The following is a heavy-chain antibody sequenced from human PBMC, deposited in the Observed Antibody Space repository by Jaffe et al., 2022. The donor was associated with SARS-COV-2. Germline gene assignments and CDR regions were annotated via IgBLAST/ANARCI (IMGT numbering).Heavy chain of an antibody. J-gene: IGHJ4*02. CDR1: GFTFSSYA. Sequence: QVQLVESGGGVVQPGRSLRLSCAASGFTFSSYAMHWVRQAPGKGLEWVAVISYDGSNKYYADSVKGRFTISRDNSKNTLYLQMNSLRAEDTAVYYCARATPSGYILDYWGQGTLVTVSS. CDR2: ISYDGSNK. CDR3: ARATPSGYILDY. D-gene: IGHD3-22*01. V-gene: IGHV3-30-3*01.